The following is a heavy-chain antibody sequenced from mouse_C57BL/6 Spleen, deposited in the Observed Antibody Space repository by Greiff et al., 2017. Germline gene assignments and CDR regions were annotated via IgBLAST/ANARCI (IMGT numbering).Heavy chain of an antibody. Sequence: VQLQQSGAELVRPGASVTLSCKASGYTFTDYEMHWVKQTPVHGLEWIGAIDPETGGTAYNQKFKGKAILTADKSSSTAYMELRSLTSEDSAVYYCTREDYYGRRRNWYFDVWGTGTTVTVSS. V-gene: IGHV1-15*01. J-gene: IGHJ1*03. CDR1: GYTFTDYE. CDR2: IDPETGGT. CDR3: TREDYYGRRRNWYFDV. D-gene: IGHD1-1*01.